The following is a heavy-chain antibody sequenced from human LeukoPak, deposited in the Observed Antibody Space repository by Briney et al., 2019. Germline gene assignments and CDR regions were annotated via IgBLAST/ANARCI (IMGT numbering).Heavy chain of an antibody. V-gene: IGHV4-34*01. D-gene: IGHD3-10*01. J-gene: IGHJ4*02. Sequence: PSETLSLTCAVYGGSFSGYYWSWIRQPPGKGLEWIGEINHSGSTNYNPSLKSRVTISVDTSKNQFSLKLSSVTAADTAVYYCARFGPRGLYYYGSGSYHFDYWGQGTLVTVSS. CDR1: GGSFSGYY. CDR2: INHSGST. CDR3: ARFGPRGLYYYGSGSYHFDY.